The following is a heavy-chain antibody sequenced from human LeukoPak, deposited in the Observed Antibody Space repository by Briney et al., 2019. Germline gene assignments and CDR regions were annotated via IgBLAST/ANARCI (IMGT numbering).Heavy chain of an antibody. CDR2: ISGSGGST. D-gene: IGHD1-1*01. CDR3: ARAEGGGIAFLIDY. V-gene: IGHV3-23*01. J-gene: IGHJ4*02. CDR1: GFTFSSYA. Sequence: PGGSLRLSRAASGFTFSSYAMSWVRQAPGKGLEWVSAISGSGGSTYYADSVKGRFTISRDNSENTLYLQMNSLRADDTAVYYCARAEGGGIAFLIDYWGQGTLVTVSS.